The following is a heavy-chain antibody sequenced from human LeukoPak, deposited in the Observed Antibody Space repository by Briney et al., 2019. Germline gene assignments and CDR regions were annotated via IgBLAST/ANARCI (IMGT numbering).Heavy chain of an antibody. CDR3: AKATHGYCTNGVCFPNWFDP. Sequence: GGSLRLSCAASGFTFDDYAMHWVRQAPGKGLEWDSGISWNSGSIGYADSVKGRFTISRDNAKNSLYLQMNSLRAEDTALYYCAKATHGYCTNGVCFPNWFDPWGQGTLVTVSS. D-gene: IGHD2-8*01. V-gene: IGHV3-9*01. CDR2: ISWNSGSI. J-gene: IGHJ5*02. CDR1: GFTFDDYA.